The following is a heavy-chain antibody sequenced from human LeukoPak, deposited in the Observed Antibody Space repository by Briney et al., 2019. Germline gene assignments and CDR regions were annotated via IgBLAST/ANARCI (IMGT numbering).Heavy chain of an antibody. D-gene: IGHD3-10*01. CDR1: GGSISSGSYY. CDR2: IYTSGST. J-gene: IGHJ4*02. Sequence: SETLSLTCTVSGGSISSGSYYWSWIRQPAGKGLEWIGRIYTSGSTNYNPSLKSRVTISVDTSKNQFSLKLSSVTAADTAVYYCARDSAMVRGVIIHYFDYWGQGTLVTVSS. CDR3: ARDSAMVRGVIIHYFDY. V-gene: IGHV4-61*02.